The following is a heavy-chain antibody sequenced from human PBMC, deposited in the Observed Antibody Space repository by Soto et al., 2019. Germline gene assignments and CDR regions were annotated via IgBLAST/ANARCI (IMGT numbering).Heavy chain of an antibody. V-gene: IGHV3-74*01. D-gene: IGHD6-13*01. J-gene: IGHJ4*02. CDR2: INSDGRST. Sequence: EVQLVESGGDLVQPGGSLRLSCAASGFTFSNNWMHWVRQAPGKGLLWVSRINSDGRSTSYADSVKGRFTISRDNAKNTLYLQMNSLRAEDTAVYYCARLGSIAAAGTPDYWGQGTLVTVSS. CDR1: GFTFSNNW. CDR3: ARLGSIAAAGTPDY.